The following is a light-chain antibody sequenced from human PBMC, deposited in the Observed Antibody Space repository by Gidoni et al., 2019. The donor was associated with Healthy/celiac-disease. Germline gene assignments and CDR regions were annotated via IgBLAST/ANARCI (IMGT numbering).Light chain of an antibody. CDR1: QSVSSY. J-gene: IGKJ4*01. CDR3: QQSSNTPLT. V-gene: IGKV3-11*01. CDR2: DAS. Sequence: EIVLTPSPATLSLSPGERDTLTCRASQSVSSYLAWYQQKPGQAPRLLIYDASNRATGIPARFSGSGSGTDFTLTISSLEPEDFAVYYCQQSSNTPLTFXGXTKVEIK.